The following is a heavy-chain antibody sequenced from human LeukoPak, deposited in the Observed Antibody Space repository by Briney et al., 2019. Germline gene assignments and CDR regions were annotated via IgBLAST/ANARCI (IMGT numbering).Heavy chain of an antibody. CDR2: IYSGGST. CDR1: GFTVSSNY. V-gene: IGHV3-53*05. J-gene: IGHJ5*02. CDR3: ARESGIVRAYSYAFGT. Sequence: GGSLRLSCAASGFTVSSNYMSWVRQAPGKGLEWVSVIYSGGSTYYADSVKGRFTISRDNSKNTLYLQMGSLRPEDMAVYYCARESGIVRAYSYAFGTLGQGTLVTVSS. D-gene: IGHD5-18*01.